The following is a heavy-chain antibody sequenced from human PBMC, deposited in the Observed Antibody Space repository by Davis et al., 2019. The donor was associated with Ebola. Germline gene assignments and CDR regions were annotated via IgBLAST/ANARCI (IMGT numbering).Heavy chain of an antibody. D-gene: IGHD3-10*01. J-gene: IGHJ4*02. V-gene: IGHV1-2*02. Sequence: ASVKVSCKASGYTFTAYFIHWVRQAPGQGLEWMGWINPNTGGTDYAQKFKGRVTMTTDTSISTAYMEFSSLRSDDSALYYCARESRVHYESGMSGADYWGLGTVVTVSS. CDR2: INPNTGGT. CDR1: GYTFTAYF. CDR3: ARESRVHYESGMSGADY.